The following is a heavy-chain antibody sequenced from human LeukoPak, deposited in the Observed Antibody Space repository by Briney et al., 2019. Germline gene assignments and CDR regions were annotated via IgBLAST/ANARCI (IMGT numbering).Heavy chain of an antibody. CDR2: SIPIFGTA. V-gene: IGHV1-69*13. J-gene: IGHJ6*02. Sequence: SARVSCKASGGTYSSDAISWVRQATGQWLEWMGGSIPIFGTANYAQKFQGRVTITADESTSTAYMELSSLRSEDTAVYYCARDRDYEGMDVWGQGTTVTVSS. CDR1: GGTYSSDA. CDR3: ARDRDYEGMDV.